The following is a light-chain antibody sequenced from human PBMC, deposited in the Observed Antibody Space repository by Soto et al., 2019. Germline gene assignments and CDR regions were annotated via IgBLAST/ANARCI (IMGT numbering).Light chain of an antibody. J-gene: IGKJ2*01. V-gene: IGKV1-5*01. CDR1: QSISSW. Sequence: DIQMTQSPSTLSASVGDRVTITCRASQSISSWLAWYQQKPGKDPKVLIYDASTLESGVPSRFSGSGSGTEFTLTISSLQPDDFATYYCQQYNGYMYTFGHGTKREI. CDR2: DAS. CDR3: QQYNGYMYT.